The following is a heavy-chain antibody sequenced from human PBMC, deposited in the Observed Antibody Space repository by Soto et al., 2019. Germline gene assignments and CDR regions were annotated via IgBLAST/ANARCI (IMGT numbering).Heavy chain of an antibody. Sequence: GESLKISCEGSGYSFTNYWIAWVRQMPGKGLEYIGIIYPSDSTTRYSPSFQGQVTISADKSISTAYLQWSSLMASDTAIYYCARHGFYGDYSSNYFDPWGQRXLVTVSS. V-gene: IGHV5-51*01. CDR1: GYSFTNYW. CDR3: ARHGFYGDYSSNYFDP. CDR2: IYPSDSTT. D-gene: IGHD4-17*01. J-gene: IGHJ5*02.